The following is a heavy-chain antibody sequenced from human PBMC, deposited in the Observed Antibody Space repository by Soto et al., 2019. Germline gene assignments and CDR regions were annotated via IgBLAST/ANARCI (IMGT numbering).Heavy chain of an antibody. V-gene: IGHV3-21*01. D-gene: IGHD2-8*01. CDR3: ARDRGHGVWQPLDY. CDR1: GFTFSSYS. Sequence: GGSLRLSCAASGFTFSSYSMNWVRQAPGKGLEWVSSISSSSSYIYYADSVKGRFTISRDNAKNSLYLQMNSLRAEDTAVYYCARDRGHGVWQPLDYWGQGTLVTVSS. CDR2: ISSSSSYI. J-gene: IGHJ4*02.